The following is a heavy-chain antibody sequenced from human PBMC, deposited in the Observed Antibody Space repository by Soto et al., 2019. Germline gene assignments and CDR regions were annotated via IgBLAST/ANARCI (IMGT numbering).Heavy chain of an antibody. D-gene: IGHD2-15*01. CDR1: GFSISNFW. J-gene: IGHJ6*02. Sequence: EVQVVESGGGLVQPGGSLSLSCAASGFSISNFWMTWVRQAPGKGLEWVANINQDGSEKNYVDSVKGRFTIPRDNVKNSLDLKMNSLRSEDTAVYHCARVGGGAEGLYVWGQGTTFTVSS. CDR2: INQDGSEK. CDR3: ARVGGGAEGLYV. V-gene: IGHV3-7*01.